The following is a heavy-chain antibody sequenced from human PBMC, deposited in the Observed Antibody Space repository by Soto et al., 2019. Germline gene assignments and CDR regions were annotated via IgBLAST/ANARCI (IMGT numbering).Heavy chain of an antibody. Sequence: SETLSLTCAVYGGSFSGYYWSWIRQPPGKGLEWIGEINHSGSTNYNPSLKSRVTISVDTSKNQFSLKLSSVTAADTAVYYCARGGWEIRLSSSPHPFDYWGQGSLVTVSS. J-gene: IGHJ4*02. CDR3: ARGGWEIRLSSSPHPFDY. CDR2: INHSGST. V-gene: IGHV4-34*01. CDR1: GGSFSGYY. D-gene: IGHD6-6*01.